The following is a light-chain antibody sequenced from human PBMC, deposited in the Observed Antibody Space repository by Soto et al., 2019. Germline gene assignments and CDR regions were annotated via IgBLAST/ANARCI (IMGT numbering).Light chain of an antibody. CDR1: QSISSY. Sequence: DIQVTQSPSSLSASVGDSVTITCRASQSISSYLNWYQQKPGKAPKLLIYKASTLKSGVPSRFSGSGSGTEFTLTISSLQPDDFATYYCQHYNSYSEAFGQGTKVDI. V-gene: IGKV1-5*03. CDR2: KAS. CDR3: QHYNSYSEA. J-gene: IGKJ1*01.